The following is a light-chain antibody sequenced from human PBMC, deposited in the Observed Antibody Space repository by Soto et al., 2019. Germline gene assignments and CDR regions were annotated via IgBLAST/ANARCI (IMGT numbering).Light chain of an antibody. V-gene: IGKV3-15*01. CDR1: QSVSNN. J-gene: IGKJ5*01. CDR2: GAI. CDR3: QQFYSWPIT. Sequence: EIVLTQSPGTLPPSTGVXATPSCSASQSVSNNYLAWYQQKPGQAPRLLIYGAITRATGIPARFRASGSGTEFTLTISSLQSEDFAVYYCQQFYSWPITFGQGTRLEIK.